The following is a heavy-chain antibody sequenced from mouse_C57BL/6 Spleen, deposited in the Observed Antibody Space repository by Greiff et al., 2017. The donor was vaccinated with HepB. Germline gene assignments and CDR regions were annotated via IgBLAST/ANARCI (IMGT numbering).Heavy chain of an antibody. V-gene: IGHV7-3*01. J-gene: IGHJ3*01. CDR3: ARYNRREGFAY. CDR2: IRNKANGYTT. Sequence: EVMLVESGGGLVQPGGSLSLSCAASGFTFTDYYMSWVRQPPGKALEWLGFIRNKANGYTTEYSASVKGRFTISRDNSQSILYLQMNALRAEDSATYYCARYNRREGFAYWGQGTLVTVSA. CDR1: GFTFTDYY.